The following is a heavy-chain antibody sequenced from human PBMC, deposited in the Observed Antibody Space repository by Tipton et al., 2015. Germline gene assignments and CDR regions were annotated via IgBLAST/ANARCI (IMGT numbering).Heavy chain of an antibody. D-gene: IGHD3-22*01. Sequence: SLRLSCAASGFTFSDYYMNWIRQAPGKGLEWVSYISSSGFDIYYTDSVKGRFTISRDNAKNSLYLQMNSLRPEDTALYSCVKDWFDYDSSGPFDYWGQGTLVTVSS. V-gene: IGHV3-11*01. CDR1: GFTFSDYY. CDR3: VKDWFDYDSSGPFDY. CDR2: ISSSGFDI. J-gene: IGHJ4*02.